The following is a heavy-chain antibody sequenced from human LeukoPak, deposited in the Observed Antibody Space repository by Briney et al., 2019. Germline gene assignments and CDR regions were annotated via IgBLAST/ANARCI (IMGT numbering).Heavy chain of an antibody. J-gene: IGHJ4*02. CDR3: AREKDYYDSSFDY. CDR2: IYSGGST. CDR1: GFTVSSNY. V-gene: IGHV3-53*01. D-gene: IGHD3-22*01. Sequence: GGSLRLSCAASGFTVSSNYMSWVRQAPGKGLEWVSVIYSGGSTYYADSVKGRFTISRDNSKNTLYLQMNSLRAEDTAVYYCAREKDYYDSSFDYRGQGTLVTVSS.